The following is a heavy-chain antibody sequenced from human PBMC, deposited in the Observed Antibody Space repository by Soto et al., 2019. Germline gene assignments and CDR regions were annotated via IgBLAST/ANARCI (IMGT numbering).Heavy chain of an antibody. CDR2: IYYTGIT. V-gene: IGHV4-61*08. J-gene: IGHJ6*02. Sequence: SETLSLTCTVSGASVSTDGYYWSWIRQPPWKGLEWIGYIYYTGITDYNPSLKSRLTTSLDTSNNQVSLKLRSVTAADTAVYYCARRRRLAPVSTDYYHSMDDWGQGXMVTV. D-gene: IGHD3-10*01. CDR3: ARRRRLAPVSTDYYHSMDD. CDR1: GASVSTDGYY.